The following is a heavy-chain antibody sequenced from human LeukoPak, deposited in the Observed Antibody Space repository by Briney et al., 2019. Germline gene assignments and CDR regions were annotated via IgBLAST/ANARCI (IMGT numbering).Heavy chain of an antibody. CDR1: GYTFTSYG. V-gene: IGHV1-18*01. D-gene: IGHD2-8*02. CDR3: ARGGLWCTGNKCYYYFDY. Sequence: ASVKVSCKASGYTFTSYGISWVRQAPGQGLEWMGWISAYNGNRKYAQNLQDRVTMTTDTSTSTAYMELRSLKSDDTAVYYCARGGLWCTGNKCYYYFDYWGQGTLVTVSS. J-gene: IGHJ4*02. CDR2: ISAYNGNR.